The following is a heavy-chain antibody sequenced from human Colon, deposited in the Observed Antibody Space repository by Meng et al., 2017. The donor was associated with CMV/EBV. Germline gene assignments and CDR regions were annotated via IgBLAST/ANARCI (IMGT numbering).Heavy chain of an antibody. V-gene: IGHV3-21*01. CDR3: ARVEGSVTSPLDY. Sequence: GESLKISCAASGFTFASHTMTWVRPAPGKGLEWVSSISSRKSHIYYADSVKGRFTISRDDAQNSLSLQMNSLRAEDSAVYYCARVEGSVTSPLDYWGQGTLVTVSS. CDR2: ISSRKSHI. D-gene: IGHD4-17*01. J-gene: IGHJ4*02. CDR1: GFTFASHT.